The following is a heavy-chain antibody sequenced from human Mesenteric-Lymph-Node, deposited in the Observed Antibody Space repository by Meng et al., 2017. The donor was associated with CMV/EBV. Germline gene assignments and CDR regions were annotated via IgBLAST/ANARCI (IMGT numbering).Heavy chain of an antibody. J-gene: IGHJ4*02. V-gene: IGHV3-30*02. CDR3: ANGDGEQLARLC. Sequence: GESLKISCAGSEFTFSIYGMHWVRQAPGKGLEWVASIRSDGSSSYYADSVKGRFTISRDNAKNSLYLQMNSLRVEDTAVYYCANGDGEQLARLCWGQGTLVTVSS. D-gene: IGHD6-6*01. CDR1: EFTFSIYG. CDR2: IRSDGSSS.